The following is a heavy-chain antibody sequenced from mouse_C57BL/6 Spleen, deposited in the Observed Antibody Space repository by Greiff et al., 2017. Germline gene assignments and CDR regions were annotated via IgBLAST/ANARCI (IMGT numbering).Heavy chain of an antibody. CDR1: GFTFSSYA. J-gene: IGHJ4*01. CDR2: ISDGGSYT. V-gene: IGHV5-4*01. CDR3: ARGLRLLLDAMDY. Sequence: EVHLVESGGGLVKPGGSLKLSCAASGFTFSSYAMSWVRQTPEKRLEWVATISDGGSYTYYPDNVKGRFTISRDNAKNNLYLQMSHLKSEDTAMYYCARGLRLLLDAMDYWGQGTSVTVSS. D-gene: IGHD3-2*02.